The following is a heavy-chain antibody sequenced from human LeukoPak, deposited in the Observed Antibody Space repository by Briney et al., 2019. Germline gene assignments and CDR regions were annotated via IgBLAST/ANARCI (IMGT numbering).Heavy chain of an antibody. Sequence: PGGSLRLFCAAPGFTFSSYAMHWVRQAPGKGLEWVAVISYDGSNKYYADSVKGRFTISRDNSKNTLYLQMNSLRAEDTAVYYCAREKDYGSGSYYKYYYYYGMDVWGQGTTVTVSS. J-gene: IGHJ6*02. V-gene: IGHV3-30*04. CDR2: ISYDGSNK. D-gene: IGHD3-10*01. CDR1: GFTFSSYA. CDR3: AREKDYGSGSYYKYYYYYGMDV.